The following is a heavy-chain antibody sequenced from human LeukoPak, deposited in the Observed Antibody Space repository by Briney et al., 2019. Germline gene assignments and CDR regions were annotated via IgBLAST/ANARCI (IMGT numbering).Heavy chain of an antibody. CDR2: ISGSGGST. D-gene: IGHD2-15*01. CDR3: AKEAFVVVVAASESDWFDP. J-gene: IGHJ5*02. CDR1: GFTFSSYA. Sequence: RGSLRLSCAASGFTFSSYAMSWVRQAPGKGLEWVSAISGSGGSTYYADSVKGRFTISRDNSKNTLYLQMNSLRAEDTAVYYCAKEAFVVVVAASESDWFDPWGQGTLVTVSS. V-gene: IGHV3-23*01.